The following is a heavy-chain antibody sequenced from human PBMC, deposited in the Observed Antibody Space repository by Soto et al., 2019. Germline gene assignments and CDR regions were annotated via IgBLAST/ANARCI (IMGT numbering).Heavy chain of an antibody. Sequence: TLSLTCTVSGGSISSGGYYWSWIRQHPGKGLEWIGYIYYSGSTYYNPSLKSRVTISVDTSKNQFSLKLSSVTAADTAVYYRARDRPDGSGFDYWGQGTLVTVSS. CDR1: GGSISSGGYY. V-gene: IGHV4-31*03. CDR3: ARDRPDGSGFDY. D-gene: IGHD3-10*01. J-gene: IGHJ4*02. CDR2: IYYSGST.